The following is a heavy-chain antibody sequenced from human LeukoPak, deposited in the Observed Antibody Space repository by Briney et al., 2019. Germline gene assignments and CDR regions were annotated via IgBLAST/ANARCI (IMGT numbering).Heavy chain of an antibody. Sequence: GGSLRLSCAPSGFTFSNYGMHWVRQTPGKGLEWVAFIPYDGTNKYYADSVKVRFTISRDNAKNSLYLQMNSLRAEDTAVYYCARDPSSGWYLKGWFDPWGQGTLVTVSS. CDR3: ARDPSSGWYLKGWFDP. CDR1: GFTFSNYG. J-gene: IGHJ5*02. D-gene: IGHD6-19*01. CDR2: IPYDGTNK. V-gene: IGHV3-30*02.